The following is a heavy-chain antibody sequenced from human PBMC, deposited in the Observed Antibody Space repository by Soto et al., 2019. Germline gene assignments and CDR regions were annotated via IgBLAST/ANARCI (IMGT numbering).Heavy chain of an antibody. CDR1: SYTFTTYG. CDR2: ISPNSGDT. CDR3: AREMWTRSGPQNFFDC. J-gene: IGHJ4*02. D-gene: IGHD6-25*01. V-gene: IGHV1-18*01. Sequence: ASVKVSCKASSYTFTTYGISWVRQAPGEGLEWMGWISPNSGDTRYTQNLQGRVTMTTDASASTAYMELRSLSSDDTAVYYCAREMWTRSGPQNFFDCWGQGALVTVS.